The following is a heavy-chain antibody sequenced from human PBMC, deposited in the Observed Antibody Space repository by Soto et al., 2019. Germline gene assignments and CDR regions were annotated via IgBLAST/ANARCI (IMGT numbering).Heavy chain of an antibody. Sequence: PSETLSLTCTVSGGSISSSSYYWGWIRQPPGKGLEWIGSIYYSGSTYYNPSLKSRVTISVDTSKNQFSLKLSSVTAADTAVYYCAGILTGYSYYMDVWGKGTTVTVSS. J-gene: IGHJ6*03. V-gene: IGHV4-39*01. CDR2: IYYSGST. CDR1: GGSISSSSYY. D-gene: IGHD3-9*01. CDR3: AGILTGYSYYMDV.